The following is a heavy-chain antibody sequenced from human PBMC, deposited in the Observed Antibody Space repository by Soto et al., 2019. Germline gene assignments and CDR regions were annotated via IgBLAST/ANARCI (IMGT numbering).Heavy chain of an antibody. D-gene: IGHD2-2*01. CDR3: ARDITEYCISTSCSYFDY. V-gene: IGHV4-31*03. J-gene: IGHJ4*02. CDR1: GGSISSGGYY. CDR2: IYYSGST. Sequence: QVQLQESGPGLVKPSQTLSLTCTVSGGSISSGGYYWSWIRQHPGKGLEWIGYIYYSGSTYYNPSLKSRVTISVDTSKNQFSLKLSSVTAADTAVYYCARDITEYCISTSCSYFDYWGQGTLVTVSS.